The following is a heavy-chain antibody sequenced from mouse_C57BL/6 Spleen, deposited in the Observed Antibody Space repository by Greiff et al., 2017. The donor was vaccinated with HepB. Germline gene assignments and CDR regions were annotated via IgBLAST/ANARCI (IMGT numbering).Heavy chain of an antibody. CDR3: ARRGLPDSSGTLFAY. V-gene: IGHV1-9*01. D-gene: IGHD3-2*02. CDR2: ILPGSGST. J-gene: IGHJ3*01. Sequence: VQLQQSGAELMKPGASVKLSCKATGYTFTGYWIEWVKQRPGHGLEWIGAILPGSGSTNYNEKFKGKATFTADTSSKPAYMQLSSLTTEDSAIYYCARRGLPDSSGTLFAYWGQGTLVTVSA. CDR1: GYTFTGYW.